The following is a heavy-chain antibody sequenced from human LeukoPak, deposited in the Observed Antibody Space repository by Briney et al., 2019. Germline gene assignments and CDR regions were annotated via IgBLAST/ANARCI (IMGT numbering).Heavy chain of an antibody. CDR1: EFTYG. D-gene: IGHD2-2*01. CDR2: LSSSGSNT. J-gene: IGHJ4*02. V-gene: IGHV3-23*01. Sequence: PGGSLRLSCTASEFTYGMNWVRQAPGTGLECVSSLSSSGSNTYYADSVKGRFTISRDNSKNTLHLQMNSLRAEDTAVYYCAKDGRYCITNTCYQYFDSCGQGALVTVSS. CDR3: AKDGRYCITNTCYQYFDS.